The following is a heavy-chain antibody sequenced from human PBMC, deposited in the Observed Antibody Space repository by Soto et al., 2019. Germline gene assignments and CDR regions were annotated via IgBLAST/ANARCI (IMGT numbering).Heavy chain of an antibody. J-gene: IGHJ3*02. CDR3: ARDLAPYYDFWSGYYGGGAFDI. Sequence: QVQLQESGPGLVKPSQTLSLTCTVSGGSISSGGYYWSWIRQHPGKGLEWIGYIYYSGSTYYNPSLSGRVTISVDTSKNQFSLKLSSVTAADTAVYYCARDLAPYYDFWSGYYGGGAFDIWGQGTMVTVSS. D-gene: IGHD3-3*01. CDR1: GGSISSGGYY. CDR2: IYYSGST. V-gene: IGHV4-31*03.